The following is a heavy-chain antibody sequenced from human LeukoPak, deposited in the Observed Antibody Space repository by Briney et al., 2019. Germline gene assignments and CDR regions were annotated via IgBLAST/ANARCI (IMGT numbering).Heavy chain of an antibody. CDR3: ASAIAVAGYYFDY. CDR1: GFTFSSYA. V-gene: IGHV3-23*01. D-gene: IGHD6-19*01. J-gene: IGHJ4*02. CDR2: ISGSGGST. Sequence: GGSLRLSCAASGFTFSSYAMSWVRQAPGKGLKWASSISGSGGSTYYADSVKGRFTISRDNSKNTLYLQMNSLRAEDTAVYYCASAIAVAGYYFDYWGQGALVTVSS.